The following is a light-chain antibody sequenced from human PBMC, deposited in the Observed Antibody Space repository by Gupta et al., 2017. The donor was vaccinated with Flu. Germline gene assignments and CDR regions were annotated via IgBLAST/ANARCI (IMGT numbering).Light chain of an antibody. CDR1: TSDIGNYH. CDR2: ETN. CDR3: GTWDRSLSVGV. Sequence: QSVLTQPPSVSAAPGQKVTISCSGSTSDIGNYHVYWYPQFPGQAPRLLIYETNKRPSGIPARFSGSKSGTSATLGITGLQMGDEADDYCGTWDRSLSVGVFGGGTKLTVL. V-gene: IGLV1-51*01. J-gene: IGLJ2*01.